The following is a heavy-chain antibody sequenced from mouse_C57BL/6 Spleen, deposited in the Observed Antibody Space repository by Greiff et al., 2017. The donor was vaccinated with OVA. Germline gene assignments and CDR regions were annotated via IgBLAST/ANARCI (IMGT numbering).Heavy chain of an antibody. CDR2: IHPNSGST. J-gene: IGHJ1*03. D-gene: IGHD1-1*01. CDR3: ARAHGSSYGWYFDV. Sequence: QVQLQQSGAELVKPGASVKLSCKASGYTFTSYWMHWVKQRPGQGLEWIGMIHPNSGSTNYNEKFKSKATLTVDKSSSTAYMQLSSLTSEDSAVYYCARAHGSSYGWYFDVWGTGTTVTVSS. V-gene: IGHV1-64*01. CDR1: GYTFTSYW.